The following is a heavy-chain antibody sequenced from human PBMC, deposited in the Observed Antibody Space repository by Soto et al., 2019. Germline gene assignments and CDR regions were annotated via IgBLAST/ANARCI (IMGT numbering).Heavy chain of an antibody. V-gene: IGHV3-21*06. CDR1: GFSFSSYS. Sequence: EVQLVESGGGLVKPGGSLRLSCAASGFSFSSYSMNWVRQAPGKGLEWVSSISSSASHINYADSVKGRFTISRDNAKNSLYLKINSLRAEDTAVYYCARGYTGYCSGGTCYWFDPWGQGPLVTVPS. CDR2: ISSSASHI. D-gene: IGHD2-15*01. CDR3: ARGYTGYCSGGTCYWFDP. J-gene: IGHJ5*02.